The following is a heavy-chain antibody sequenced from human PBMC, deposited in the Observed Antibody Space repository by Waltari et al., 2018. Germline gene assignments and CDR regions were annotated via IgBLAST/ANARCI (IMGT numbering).Heavy chain of an antibody. CDR3: AREKSGYDQRAFDI. Sequence: QVQLVESGGGVVQPGRSLRLSCAASGFTFSSYGMHGVRQAPGKGLEWVAVIWYDGSNKYYADSVKGRFTISRDNSKNTLYLQMNSLRAEDTAVYYCAREKSGYDQRAFDIWGQGTMVTVSS. CDR2: IWYDGSNK. D-gene: IGHD5-12*01. CDR1: GFTFSSYG. V-gene: IGHV3-33*01. J-gene: IGHJ3*02.